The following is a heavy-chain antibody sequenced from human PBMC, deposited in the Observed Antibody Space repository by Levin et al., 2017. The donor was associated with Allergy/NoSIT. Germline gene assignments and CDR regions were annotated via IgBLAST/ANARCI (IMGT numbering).Heavy chain of an antibody. J-gene: IGHJ4*02. V-gene: IGHV3-33*01. D-gene: IGHD4-11*01. CDR1: GFTFSSYG. Sequence: QSGGSLRLSCAASGFTFSSYGMHWVRQAPGKGLEWVAVIWYDGSNKYYADSVKGRFTISRDNSKNTLYLQMNSLRAEDTAVYYCARDPSSGRDYRIDYWGQGTLVTVSS. CDR2: IWYDGSNK. CDR3: ARDPSSGRDYRIDY.